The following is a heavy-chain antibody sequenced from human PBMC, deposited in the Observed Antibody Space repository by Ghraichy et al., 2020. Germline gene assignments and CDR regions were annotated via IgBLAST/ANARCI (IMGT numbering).Heavy chain of an antibody. CDR2: ISYDGSNK. CDR3: ARDRIAAAGLYYYYGMDV. Sequence: GGSLRLSCVASGFTFSSQPMHWVRQAPGKGLEWVTVISYDGSNKYYADSVKGRFTISRDNSKNTLYLQMNSLRAEDTAVYYCARDRIAAAGLYYYYGMDVWGQGTTVTVSS. J-gene: IGHJ6*02. D-gene: IGHD6-13*01. V-gene: IGHV3-30*04. CDR1: GFTFSSQP.